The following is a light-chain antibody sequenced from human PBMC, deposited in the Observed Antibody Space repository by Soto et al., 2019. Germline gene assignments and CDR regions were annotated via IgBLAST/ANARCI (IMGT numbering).Light chain of an antibody. CDR2: KAS. Sequence: DIQMTQSPSTLSASVGDRVTITCRASQSISSWVAWYQQKLGKAPKLLIYKASSLESGVTSRFSGSGSRSGFTLAVSRLQSGDFASYYCLEYNSYCRSFGRGGKVEMK. CDR3: LEYNSYCRS. J-gene: IGKJ1*01. V-gene: IGKV1-5*03. CDR1: QSISSW.